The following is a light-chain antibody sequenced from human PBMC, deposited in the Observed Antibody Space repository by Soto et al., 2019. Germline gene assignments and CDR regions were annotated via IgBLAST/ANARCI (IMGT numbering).Light chain of an antibody. CDR3: SSYTRAATYV. V-gene: IGLV2-14*03. CDR1: SSDVGAYNY. Sequence: ALAQPASMSGSPGQSITISCTGSSSDVGAYNYDSWYQQYRPGEAPKLIIYDVSHRPAGVSTRFSGSKSGNTASLTISGLQTEDEADYYCSSYTRAATYVFGTGTKVTVL. J-gene: IGLJ1*01. CDR2: DVS.